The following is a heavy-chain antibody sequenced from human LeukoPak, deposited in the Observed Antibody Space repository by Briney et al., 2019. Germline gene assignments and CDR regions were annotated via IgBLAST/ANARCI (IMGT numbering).Heavy chain of an antibody. J-gene: IGHJ3*02. CDR1: GGSISSYY. D-gene: IGHD3-22*01. V-gene: IGHV4-59*01. Sequence: PSETLSLTCTVSGGSISSYYWSWIPQPPGKELEWIAYIYYSGSTNYNPSLKSRVTISVDTSKNQFSLKLSSVTAADTAVYYCARRRSGGYYAFDIWGQGTMVTVSS. CDR2: IYYSGST. CDR3: ARRRSGGYYAFDI.